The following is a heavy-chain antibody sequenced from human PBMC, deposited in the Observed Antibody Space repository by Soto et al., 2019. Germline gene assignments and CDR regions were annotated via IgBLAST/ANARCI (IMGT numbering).Heavy chain of an antibody. J-gene: IGHJ5*02. Sequence: ASVKVSCKASGYTFTSYAMHWVRQAPGQRLEWMGWINAGNGNTKYSQKFQGRVTITRDTSASTAYMELSSLRSEDTAVYYCARDRRYCSSTSCYWLNWFDPWGQGTLVTVSS. V-gene: IGHV1-3*01. CDR1: GYTFTSYA. CDR2: INAGNGNT. D-gene: IGHD2-2*01. CDR3: ARDRRYCSSTSCYWLNWFDP.